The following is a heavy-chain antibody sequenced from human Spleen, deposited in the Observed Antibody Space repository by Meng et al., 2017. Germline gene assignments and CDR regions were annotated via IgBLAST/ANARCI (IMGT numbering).Heavy chain of an antibody. Sequence: GQRVQSGAEVKKPGASVKVSCKASGYTVINNYMHWVRQAPGQGLEWMGIINPYGGSTNYAEKLQHRVSMTSDTSTNTVYMELSGLEFQDTAVYYCAREVRRGWFDPWGQGTLVTVSS. V-gene: IGHV1-46*01. CDR2: INPYGGST. D-gene: IGHD3-10*01. CDR3: AREVRRGWFDP. CDR1: GYTVINNY. J-gene: IGHJ5*02.